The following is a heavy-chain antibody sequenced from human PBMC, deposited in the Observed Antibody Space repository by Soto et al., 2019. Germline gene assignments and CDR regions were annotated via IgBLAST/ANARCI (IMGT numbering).Heavy chain of an antibody. Sequence: ASVKVSCKASGYTLTGYYMHWVRQAPGQGLEWMGWINPNSGGTNYAQKFQGRVTMTRDTSISTAYMELSRLRSDDTAVYYCARGPWGNWNFDYWGQGTLVTVSS. J-gene: IGHJ4*02. CDR3: ARGPWGNWNFDY. V-gene: IGHV1-2*02. CDR2: INPNSGGT. CDR1: GYTLTGYY. D-gene: IGHD1-1*01.